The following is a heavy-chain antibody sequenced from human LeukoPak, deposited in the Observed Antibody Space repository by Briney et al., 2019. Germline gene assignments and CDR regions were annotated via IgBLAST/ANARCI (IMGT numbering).Heavy chain of an antibody. CDR3: ARDVSTVTHDAFDI. V-gene: IGHV4-39*07. J-gene: IGHJ3*02. Sequence: SETLSLTCTVSGGSISSSDYYWGWIRQPPGKGLEWIGCIYYSGSTYYNPSLKSRVTISVDTSKNQFSLKLSSVTAADTAVYYCARDVSTVTHDAFDIWGQGTMVTVSS. CDR1: GGSISSSDYY. CDR2: IYYSGST. D-gene: IGHD4-17*01.